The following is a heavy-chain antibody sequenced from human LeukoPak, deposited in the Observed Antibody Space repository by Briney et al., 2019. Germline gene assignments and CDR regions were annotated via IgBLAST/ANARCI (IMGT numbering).Heavy chain of an antibody. CDR2: INPNSGGT. Sequence: ASVKVSCKASGYTFTGYYMHWVRQAPGQGLEWMGWINPNSGGTNYAQKFQGRVTMTRDTSISTAYMELSRLRSDDTAVYYCASASTITMIVVVAYFDCWGQGTLVTVSS. J-gene: IGHJ4*02. CDR3: ASASTITMIVVVAYFDC. CDR1: GYTFTGYY. D-gene: IGHD3-22*01. V-gene: IGHV1-2*02.